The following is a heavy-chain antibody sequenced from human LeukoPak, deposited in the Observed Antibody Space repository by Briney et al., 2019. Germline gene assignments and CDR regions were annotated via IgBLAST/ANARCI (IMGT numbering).Heavy chain of an antibody. CDR1: GFSFSTYA. V-gene: IGHV3-23*01. CDR2: ISGSAGST. Sequence: GGSLRLSCAASGFSFSTYAMNWVRQAPGKGLEWVSSISGSAGSTYYADSVKGRFTISRDNSKNTLSLQMNSLRADDTAVYYCARDGEPRYWGSGYYYGMEVWGQGTTVTVSS. CDR3: ARDGEPRYWGSGYYYGMEV. D-gene: IGHD7-27*01. J-gene: IGHJ6*02.